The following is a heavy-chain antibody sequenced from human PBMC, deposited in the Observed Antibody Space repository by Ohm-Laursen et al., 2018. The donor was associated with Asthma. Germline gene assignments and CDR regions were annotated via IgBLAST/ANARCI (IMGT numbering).Heavy chain of an antibody. CDR1: GYTFTGYY. CDR2: INPNSGGT. V-gene: IGHV1-2*06. J-gene: IGHJ6*02. D-gene: IGHD2-2*01. CDR3: AREILGYCSSTSCYADYYYYGMDV. Sequence: ASVKVSCKASGYTFTGYYMHWVRQAPGQGLEWMGRINPNSGGTNYAQKFQGRVTMTRDTSISTAYMELSRLRSDDTAVYYCAREILGYCSSTSCYADYYYYGMDVWGQGTTVTVSS.